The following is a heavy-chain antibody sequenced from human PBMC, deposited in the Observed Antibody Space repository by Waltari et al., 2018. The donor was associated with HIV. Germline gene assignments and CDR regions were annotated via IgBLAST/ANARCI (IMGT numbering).Heavy chain of an antibody. CDR1: GFTFSHFA. V-gene: IGHV3-33*01. CDR3: ARGGYYYDISGYYHY. Sequence: QVQLVESGGGVVQPGRSLRLSCAASGFTFSHFAMHWVRQAPGKGLEWVAVIWYDGENKYYADSVKGRFTISRDNSKNTLYLQMNSLRVEDTAVYYCARGGYYYDISGYYHYWGQGTLVTVSS. D-gene: IGHD3-22*01. CDR2: IWYDGENK. J-gene: IGHJ4*02.